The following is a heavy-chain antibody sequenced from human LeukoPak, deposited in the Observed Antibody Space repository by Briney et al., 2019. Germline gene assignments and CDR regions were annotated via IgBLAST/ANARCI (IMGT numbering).Heavy chain of an antibody. CDR3: AKANIAAAGIVDF. V-gene: IGHV3-30*02. D-gene: IGHD6-13*01. CDR2: IRYDGSHK. CDR1: GFIFSNYG. Sequence: PGGSLRLSCAASGFIFSNYGMHWVRQAPGKGLEWVSFIRYDGSHKHYADSVKGRFTISRENSKKTLYLQMNSLRAEDTAVYYCAKANIAAAGIVDFWGQGTLVTVSS. J-gene: IGHJ4*02.